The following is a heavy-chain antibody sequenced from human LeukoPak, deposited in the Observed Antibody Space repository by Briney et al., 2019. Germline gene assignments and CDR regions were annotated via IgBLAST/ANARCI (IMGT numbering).Heavy chain of an antibody. CDR3: ARDRGSYSGYDLDY. CDR2: IYSGGST. D-gene: IGHD5-12*01. J-gene: IGHJ4*02. Sequence: QPGGSLRLSRAASGFTVSSNYMSWVRQAPGKGLEWVSVIYSGGSTYYADSVKGRFTISRDNSKNTLYLQMNSLRAEDTAVYYCARDRGSYSGYDLDYWGQGTLVTVSS. V-gene: IGHV3-66*01. CDR1: GFTVSSNY.